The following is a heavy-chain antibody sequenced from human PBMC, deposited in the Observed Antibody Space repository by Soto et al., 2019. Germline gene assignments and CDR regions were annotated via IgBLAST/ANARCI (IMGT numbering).Heavy chain of an antibody. CDR3: GKLSGTSCYAPLDY. D-gene: IGHD2-15*01. Sequence: EVQLLESGGGLVQPGGSLRLSCAASGFTFSNYAMSWVRQAPGKGLEWVSAIAGDSATAYYTDSVKGRFTISRDNSKNTLYLPVNSLRAEDTAVYYCGKLSGTSCYAPLDYWGQGTLVTVSS. J-gene: IGHJ4*02. CDR2: IAGDSATA. CDR1: GFTFSNYA. V-gene: IGHV3-23*01.